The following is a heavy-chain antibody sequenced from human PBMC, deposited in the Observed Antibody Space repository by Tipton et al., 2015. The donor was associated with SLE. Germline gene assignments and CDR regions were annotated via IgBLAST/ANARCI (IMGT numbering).Heavy chain of an antibody. D-gene: IGHD3-3*01. CDR3: ARRITIFGVVTRYSWFDP. V-gene: IGHV4-61*09. CDR1: GGSISSGSYY. CDR2: IYTSGST. Sequence: TLSLTCTVSGGSISSGSYYWSWIRQPAGKGLEWIGHIYTSGSTNYNPALTSRVTISVDTSKNQFSRKLSSVTAADTAVYYCARRITIFGVVTRYSWFDPWGQGTLVTVSS. J-gene: IGHJ5*02.